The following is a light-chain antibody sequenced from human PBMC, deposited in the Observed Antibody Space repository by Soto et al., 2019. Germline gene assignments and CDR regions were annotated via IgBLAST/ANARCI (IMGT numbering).Light chain of an antibody. CDR1: QSVSTF. CDR3: QQNSNWQGS. CDR2: DVS. J-gene: IGKJ1*01. Sequence: EIVLTQSPGTLSLSPGERATLSCRASQSVSTFLAWYQQKPGQAPRLLMYDVSKRAPGIPARFSGSGSGTEFTLTISSLEPEDFAVYYCQQNSNWQGSFGRGTKV. V-gene: IGKV3D-11*02.